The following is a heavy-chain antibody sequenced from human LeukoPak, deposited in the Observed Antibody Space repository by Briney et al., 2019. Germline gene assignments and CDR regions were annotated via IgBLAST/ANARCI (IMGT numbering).Heavy chain of an antibody. CDR1: GGSISSYY. CDR2: IYYSGST. CDR3: ARRRQRIGSSLYPTRFDP. J-gene: IGHJ5*02. D-gene: IGHD3-16*01. Sequence: PSETLSPTCTVSGGSISSYYWSWIRQPPGKGLEWIGYIYYSGSTNYNPSLKSRVTISVDTSKNQFSLKLSSVTAADTAVYYCARRRQRIGSSLYPTRFDPWGQGTLVTVSS. V-gene: IGHV4-59*12.